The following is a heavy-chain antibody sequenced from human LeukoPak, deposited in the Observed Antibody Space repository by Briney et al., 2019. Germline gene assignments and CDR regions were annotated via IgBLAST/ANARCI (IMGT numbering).Heavy chain of an antibody. Sequence: GGSLRLSCAASEFTFRSYAMSWVRQAPGKGLEWVSAISDSGGNTYYADSVKGRFTVSRDNSKNTMYLQMNSLRAEDTAVYYCSKDRRACSSSSCYYRFDYWGQGTLVTVSS. CDR2: ISDSGGNT. J-gene: IGHJ4*02. CDR3: SKDRRACSSSSCYYRFDY. V-gene: IGHV3-23*01. D-gene: IGHD2-2*01. CDR1: EFTFRSYA.